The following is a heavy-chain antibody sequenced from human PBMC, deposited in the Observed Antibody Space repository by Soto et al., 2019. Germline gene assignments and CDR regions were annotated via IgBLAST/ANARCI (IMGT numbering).Heavy chain of an antibody. CDR1: GGSISSSNW. D-gene: IGHD3-22*01. CDR2: IYHSGST. V-gene: IGHV4-4*02. CDR3: ARAPMYYYDSSGYGDY. Sequence: SETLSLTCAVSGGSISSSNWWSWVRQPPGKGLEWIGEIYHSGSTNYNPSLKSRVTISVDKSKNQFSLKLSSVTAADTAVYYCARAPMYYYDSSGYGDYWGQGTLVTVSS. J-gene: IGHJ4*02.